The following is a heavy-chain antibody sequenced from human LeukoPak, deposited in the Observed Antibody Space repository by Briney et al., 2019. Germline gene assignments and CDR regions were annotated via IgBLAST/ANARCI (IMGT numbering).Heavy chain of an antibody. CDR2: FYHSGIT. V-gene: IGHV4-38-2*02. CDR3: ARGRTWNYNWFGP. D-gene: IGHD1-7*01. CDR1: GYSISSGYF. J-gene: IGHJ5*02. Sequence: SETLSLTCTVSGYSISSGYFWGWIRQPPGKGLEWIGSFYHSGITYYNPSLKSRVTILVDTSKNQFSLKLSSVTAADTAVYYCARGRTWNYNWFGPWGQGTLVTVSS.